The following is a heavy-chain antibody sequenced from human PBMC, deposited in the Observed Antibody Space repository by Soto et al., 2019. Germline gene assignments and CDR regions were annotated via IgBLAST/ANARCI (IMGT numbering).Heavy chain of an antibody. Sequence: SSETLSLTCTVSGGSISSGGYYWSWIRQHPGKGLEWIGYIYYSGSTYYNPSLKSRVTISVDTSKNQFSLKLSSVTAADTAVYYCAREAAGIRDLYDFRGQGTFVIGSS. J-gene: IGHJ4*02. CDR3: AREAAGIRDLYDF. CDR1: GGSISSGGYY. CDR2: IYYSGST. D-gene: IGHD6-25*01. V-gene: IGHV4-31*03.